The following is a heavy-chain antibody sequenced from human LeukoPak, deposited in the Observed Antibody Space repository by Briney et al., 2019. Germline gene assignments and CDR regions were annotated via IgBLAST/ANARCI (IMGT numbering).Heavy chain of an antibody. CDR1: GFTFSDYY. CDR3: AREFRANYYDTSGYYDY. CDR2: ISSSGNTI. V-gene: IGHV3-11*01. Sequence: KPGGSLRLSCATSGFTFSDYYMRWIRQAPGKGLEWISYISSSGNTIYYADSVKGRFTISRDNAKNSLYLQMNSLRAEDMAVYYCAREFRANYYDTSGYYDYWGQGTLVTVSS. D-gene: IGHD3-22*01. J-gene: IGHJ4*02.